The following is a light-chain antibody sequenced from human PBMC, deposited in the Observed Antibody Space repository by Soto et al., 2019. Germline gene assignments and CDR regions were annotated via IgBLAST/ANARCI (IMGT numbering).Light chain of an antibody. Sequence: QSALTQPPSASGSPGQSVTISCTGTTSDIGAYNYVSWYQQRPGKAPKLIIYEVTRRPSGVPDRIFGSKSYTTASLTVSGLQAEDEADYYCQSYVSSLSGFVVFGGGTKLTVL. CDR3: QSYVSSLSGFVV. CDR2: EVT. J-gene: IGLJ2*01. CDR1: TSDIGAYNY. V-gene: IGLV2-8*01.